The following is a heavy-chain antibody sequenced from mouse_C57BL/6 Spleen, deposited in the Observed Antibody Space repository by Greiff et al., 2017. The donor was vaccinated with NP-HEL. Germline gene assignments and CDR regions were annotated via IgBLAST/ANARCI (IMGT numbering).Heavy chain of an antibody. J-gene: IGHJ2*01. Sequence: QVQLQQPGPELVKPGASVKISCKASGYAFSSSWMNWVKQRPGKGLEWIGRIHPGDGDTNYNGKFKGKATLTADKSSSTAYMQLSSLTSEDSAVYFCARANTPYFDYWGQGTTLTVSS. CDR2: IHPGDGDT. V-gene: IGHV1-82*01. D-gene: IGHD5-2*01. CDR1: GYAFSSSW. CDR3: ARANTPYFDY.